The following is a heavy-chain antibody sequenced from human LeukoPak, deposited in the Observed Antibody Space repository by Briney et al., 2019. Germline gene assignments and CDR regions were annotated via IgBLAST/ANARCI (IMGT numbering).Heavy chain of an antibody. CDR2: ISYDGSNK. Sequence: GGSLRLSCAASGFTFSSYAMHWVRQAPGKGLEWVAVISYDGSNKYYADSVKGRFTISRDNSKNTLSLQMNSRRVEDTAVYYCAKVTWIPGTDVWGQGTMVTVSS. D-gene: IGHD5-18*01. CDR3: AKVTWIPGTDV. J-gene: IGHJ3*01. V-gene: IGHV3-30-3*01. CDR1: GFTFSSYA.